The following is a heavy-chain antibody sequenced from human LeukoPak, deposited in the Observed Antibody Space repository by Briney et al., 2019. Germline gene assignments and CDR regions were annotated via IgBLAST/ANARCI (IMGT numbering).Heavy chain of an antibody. CDR1: GGPISSGGYY. D-gene: IGHD3-9*01. Sequence: PSETLSLTCTVSGGPISSGGYYWSWIRQPPGKGLEWIGYIYHSGSTYYNPSLKSRVTISVDRSKNQFSLKLSSVTAADTAVYYCARDLNAFDIWGQGTMVTVSS. CDR3: ARDLNAFDI. J-gene: IGHJ3*02. V-gene: IGHV4-30-2*01. CDR2: IYHSGST.